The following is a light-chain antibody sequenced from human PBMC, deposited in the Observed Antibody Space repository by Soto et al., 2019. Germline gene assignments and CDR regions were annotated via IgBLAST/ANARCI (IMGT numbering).Light chain of an antibody. V-gene: IGKV3-15*01. J-gene: IGKJ1*01. Sequence: EIVLTQSPATLSLSPGERATLSCRASQSVGSYLAWYQQKPGQAPRLLMYGASTRATGIPDRFSGSGSGTEFTLTISSLQSEDFAVYYCQQHNNWPPWTFGQGTKVEIK. CDR3: QQHNNWPPWT. CDR1: QSVGSY. CDR2: GAS.